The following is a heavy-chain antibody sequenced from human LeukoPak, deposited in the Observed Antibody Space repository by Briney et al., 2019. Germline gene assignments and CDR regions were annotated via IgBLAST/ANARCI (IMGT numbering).Heavy chain of an antibody. J-gene: IGHJ4*02. D-gene: IGHD2-15*01. CDR2: IYYSGKT. Sequence: PSETLSLTCTVSGGSISSSSYFWGWIRQPPGKGLECIAIIYYSGKTHYNPSLRSRVTISVDTSKNQFSLKLSSMTAADTALYYCARVGSCGGGTCAWDYWGRGTLVSVSS. V-gene: IGHV4-39*01. CDR1: GGSISSSSYF. CDR3: ARVGSCGGGTCAWDY.